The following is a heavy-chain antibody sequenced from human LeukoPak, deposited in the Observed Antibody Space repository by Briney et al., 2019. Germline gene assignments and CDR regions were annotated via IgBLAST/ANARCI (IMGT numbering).Heavy chain of an antibody. V-gene: IGHV4-34*01. CDR3: ARGPVLTGSLLYYYYYMDV. D-gene: IGHD3-9*01. Sequence: SETLSLTCAVYGGSFSGYYWSWIRQPPGKGLEWIGEINHSGSTNYNPSLKSRVTISVDMSNNQFSLKLSSVTAADTAVYYCARGPVLTGSLLYYYYYMDVWGKGTTVTVSS. J-gene: IGHJ6*03. CDR1: GGSFSGYY. CDR2: INHSGST.